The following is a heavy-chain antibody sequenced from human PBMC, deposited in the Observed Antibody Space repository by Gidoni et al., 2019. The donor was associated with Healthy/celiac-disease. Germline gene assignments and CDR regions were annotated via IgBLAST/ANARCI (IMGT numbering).Heavy chain of an antibody. CDR1: GFTFSNAW. Sequence: EVQRVEAGGGLVKPGGSRRRAGAASGFTFSNAWMSWVRQAPGRGLAWVGRIKSKPDGGTTDYAAPVKGRFTISRDDSKNTLYLQMNSLKTEDTAVYYCTTVKEIWGQGTMVTVSS. CDR3: TTVKEI. J-gene: IGHJ3*02. CDR2: IKSKPDGGTT. V-gene: IGHV3-15*01.